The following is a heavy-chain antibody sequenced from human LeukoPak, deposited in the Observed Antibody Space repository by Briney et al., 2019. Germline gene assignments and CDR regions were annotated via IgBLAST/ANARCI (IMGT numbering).Heavy chain of an antibody. Sequence: GASVKVSCKASGYTFTSYYMHWVRQAPGQGLEWMGIINPSGGSTSYAQKFQGRVTMTRDTSTSTVYMGLSSLRSEDTAVYYCARGTQGADFWRGYPQFDYWGQGTLVTVSS. J-gene: IGHJ4*02. CDR3: ARGTQGADFWRGYPQFDY. CDR2: INPSGGST. CDR1: GYTFTSYY. D-gene: IGHD3-3*01. V-gene: IGHV1-46*01.